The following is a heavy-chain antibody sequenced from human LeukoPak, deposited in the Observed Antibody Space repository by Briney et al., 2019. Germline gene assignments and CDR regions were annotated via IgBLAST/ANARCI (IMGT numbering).Heavy chain of an antibody. CDR3: ARDCSGGSCYGAFDI. J-gene: IGHJ3*02. V-gene: IGHV4-30-4*01. CDR1: GASIRSGDYY. Sequence: SQTLSLTCTVTGASIRSGDYYWSWIRQPPGKGLEWIGYIYDSGSTYYNPSLKSRITISVDTSENRFSLKLSSVTATDTAVYYCARDCSGGSCYGAFDIWGQGTMVTVSS. CDR2: IYDSGST. D-gene: IGHD2-15*01.